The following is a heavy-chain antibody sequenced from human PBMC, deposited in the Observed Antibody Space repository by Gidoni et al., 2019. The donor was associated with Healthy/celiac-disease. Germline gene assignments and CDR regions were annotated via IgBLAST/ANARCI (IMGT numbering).Heavy chain of an antibody. CDR1: GLPFSSSG. J-gene: IGHJ4*02. D-gene: IGHD3-22*01. Sequence: QVQLVESGGCVVQPGRSLRLCCAPSGLPFSSSGMHWVRQAPGKGLEWVAVISYDGSNKYYADSVKGRFTISRDNYKNTLYLQMNSLRAEDTAVYYCAKAHDSSGYVPDYWGQGTLVTVSS. CDR2: ISYDGSNK. V-gene: IGHV3-30*18. CDR3: AKAHDSSGYVPDY.